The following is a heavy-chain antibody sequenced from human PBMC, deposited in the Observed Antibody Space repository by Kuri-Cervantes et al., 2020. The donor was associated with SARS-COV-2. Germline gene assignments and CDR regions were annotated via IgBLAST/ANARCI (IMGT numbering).Heavy chain of an antibody. CDR2: MNPNSGNT. CDR1: GYTFTSYD. CDR3: ARGGVVPEVSFDY. D-gene: IGHD2-2*01. Sequence: ASVKVSCKASGYTFTSYDINWVRQATGQGLEWMGWMNPNSGNTGYAQKFQGRVTITRNTSISTAYMELSSLRSEDTAAYYCARGGVVPEVSFDYWGQGTLVTVSS. J-gene: IGHJ4*02. V-gene: IGHV1-8*03.